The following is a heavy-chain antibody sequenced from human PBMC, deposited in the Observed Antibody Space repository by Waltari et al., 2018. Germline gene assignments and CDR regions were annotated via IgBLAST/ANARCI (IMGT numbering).Heavy chain of an antibody. CDR3: ARSDIVVVPAASDY. J-gene: IGHJ4*02. Sequence: QVQLVQSGAEVKKPGASVKVSCKASGYTFTSYAMHWVRQAPGQRLEWMGWINAGNGNTKYSQKFQGRVTITRDTSASTAYMELSSLRSEDTAVYYCARSDIVVVPAASDYWGQGTLVTVSS. V-gene: IGHV1-3*01. CDR2: INAGNGNT. CDR1: GYTFTSYA. D-gene: IGHD2-2*01.